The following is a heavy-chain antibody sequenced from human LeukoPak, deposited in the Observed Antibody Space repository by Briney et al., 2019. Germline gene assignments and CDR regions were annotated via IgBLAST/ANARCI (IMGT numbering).Heavy chain of an antibody. V-gene: IGHV3-66*01. CDR3: ARGSVSSGYYLDY. CDR2: IHSGGST. J-gene: IGHJ4*02. D-gene: IGHD3-22*01. Sequence: GSLRLSCAASGFTVSSNYMSWVRQAPGKGLEWVSVIHSGGSTYYADSVKGRFTISRDNSKNTLYLQMNSLRAEDTAVYYCARGSVSSGYYLDYWGQGTLVTVSS. CDR1: GFTVSSNY.